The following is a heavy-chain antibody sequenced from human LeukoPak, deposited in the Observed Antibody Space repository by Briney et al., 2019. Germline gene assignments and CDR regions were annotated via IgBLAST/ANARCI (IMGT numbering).Heavy chain of an antibody. Sequence: GGSLRLSCAASGFTFSSYTMNWVRQAPGKGLEWVSSISSSSSYIYYADSVKGRFTISRDNAKNSLYLQMNSLRAEDTAVYYCAKDLIAVAGGKSVWGQGTLVTVSS. V-gene: IGHV3-21*04. CDR1: GFTFSSYT. CDR3: AKDLIAVAGGKSV. J-gene: IGHJ4*02. CDR2: ISSSSSYI. D-gene: IGHD6-19*01.